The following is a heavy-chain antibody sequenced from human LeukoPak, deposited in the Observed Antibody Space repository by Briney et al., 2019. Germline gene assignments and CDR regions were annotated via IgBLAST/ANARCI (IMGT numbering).Heavy chain of an antibody. D-gene: IGHD3-22*01. J-gene: IGHJ4*02. CDR1: GYTFTSYD. CDR3: ARDSPRDYYDSSGYFYFIDY. Sequence: ASVKVSCKASGYTFTSYDINWVRQATGQGLEWMGWMNPNSGNTGYAQKFQGRVTTTRNTSISTAYMELSSLRSEDTAVYYCARDSPRDYYDSSGYFYFIDYWGQGALVTVSS. V-gene: IGHV1-8*01. CDR2: MNPNSGNT.